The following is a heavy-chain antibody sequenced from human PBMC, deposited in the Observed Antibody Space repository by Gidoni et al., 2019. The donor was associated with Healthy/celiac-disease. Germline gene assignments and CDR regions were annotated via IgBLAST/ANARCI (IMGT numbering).Heavy chain of an antibody. J-gene: IGHJ6*02. CDR1: GGSFSGYY. CDR2: INHSGST. D-gene: IGHD3-10*01. V-gene: IGHV4-34*01. Sequence: QVQLQQWGAGLLKPSATLSLTCAVYGGSFSGYYWSWIRQPPGKGLEWIGEINHSGSTNYNPSLKSRVTISVETSKNQFSLKLSSVTAADTAVYYCARGNITMVRAHYYYYGMDVWGQGTTVTVSS. CDR3: ARGNITMVRAHYYYYGMDV.